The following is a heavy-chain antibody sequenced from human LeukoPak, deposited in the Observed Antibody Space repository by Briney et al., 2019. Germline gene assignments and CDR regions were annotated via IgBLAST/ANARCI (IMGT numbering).Heavy chain of an antibody. J-gene: IGHJ4*02. CDR3: ASQPPIAAAGNDY. CDR2: IIPIFGTA. Sequence: SVKVSCKASGGTFSSYAISWVRQALGQGLEWMGGIIPIFGTANYAQKFQGRVTITADESTSTAYMELSSLRSEDTAVYYCASQPPIAAAGNDYWGQGTLVTVSS. V-gene: IGHV1-69*13. CDR1: GGTFSSYA. D-gene: IGHD6-13*01.